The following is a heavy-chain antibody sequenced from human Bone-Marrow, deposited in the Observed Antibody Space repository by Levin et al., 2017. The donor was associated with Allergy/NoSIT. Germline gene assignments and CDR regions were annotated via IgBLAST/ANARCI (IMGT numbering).Heavy chain of an antibody. CDR3: ARDRVSRYGMDV. Sequence: LSLTCAASGFTFSDHYMSWIRQAPGKGLEWLSYISTSGSTIYYADSVKGRFTISRDNAKNSLYLQMNSLRVEDTAVYYCARDRVSRYGMDVWGQGTTVTVSS. D-gene: IGHD5/OR15-5a*01. J-gene: IGHJ6*02. V-gene: IGHV3-11*01. CDR1: GFTFSDHY. CDR2: ISTSGSTI.